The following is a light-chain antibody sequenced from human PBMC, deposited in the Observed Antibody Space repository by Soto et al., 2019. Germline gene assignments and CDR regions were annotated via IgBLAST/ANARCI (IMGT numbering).Light chain of an antibody. J-gene: IGKJ5*01. CDR1: QSVSSY. CDR3: KQRNNWPIT. Sequence: ELVMTQSPATLSVSPGARATLSCRASQSVSSYLAWYQQKPGQAPRLLIYDASNRATGIPVRFSGSGSGTDFTLTISSLEPEEFALYYCKQRNNWPITVGQGKRLEIK. CDR2: DAS. V-gene: IGKV3-11*01.